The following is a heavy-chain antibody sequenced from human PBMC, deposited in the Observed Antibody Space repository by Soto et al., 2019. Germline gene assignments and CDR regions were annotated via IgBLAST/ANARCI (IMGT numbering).Heavy chain of an antibody. CDR1: GYTFTSYD. CDR3: ARGGCSSTSCQRSYYYYMDV. Sequence: ASVKVSCKASGYTFTSYDINWVRQATGQGLEWMGWMNPNSGNTGYAQKFQGRVTMTRNTSISTAYMELSSLRSEDTAVYYCARGGCSSTSCQRSYYYYMDVWGKGTTVTVSS. V-gene: IGHV1-8*01. CDR2: MNPNSGNT. J-gene: IGHJ6*03. D-gene: IGHD2-2*01.